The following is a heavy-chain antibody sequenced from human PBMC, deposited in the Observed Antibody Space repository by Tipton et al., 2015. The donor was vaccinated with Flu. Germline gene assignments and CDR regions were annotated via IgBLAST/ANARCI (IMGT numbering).Heavy chain of an antibody. D-gene: IGHD4-17*01. V-gene: IGHV4-34*01. CDR1: GGSFSGYY. CDR2: INHSGST. CDR3: ARAASGVTTSWFDP. J-gene: IGHJ5*02. Sequence: TLSLTCAVYGGSFSGYYWSWIRQPPGKGLEWIGEINHSGSTNYNPSLKSRVTISVDTSKNQFSLKLSSVTAADTAVYYCARAASGVTTSWFDPWGQGTLVTVSS.